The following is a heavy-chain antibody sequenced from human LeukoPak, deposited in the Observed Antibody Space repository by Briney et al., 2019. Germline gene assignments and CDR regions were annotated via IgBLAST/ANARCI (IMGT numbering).Heavy chain of an antibody. CDR1: GFTFSSYG. D-gene: IGHD6-13*01. J-gene: IGHJ4*02. V-gene: IGHV3-30*03. CDR3: ARVVRIAAAGFDY. CDR2: ISYDGSNK. Sequence: GGSLRLSCAASGFTFSSYGMHWVRQAPGKGLEWVAVISYDGSNKYYADSVKGRFTISRDNSKNTLYLQMNSLRAEDTAVYYCARVVRIAAAGFDYWGQGTLVTVSS.